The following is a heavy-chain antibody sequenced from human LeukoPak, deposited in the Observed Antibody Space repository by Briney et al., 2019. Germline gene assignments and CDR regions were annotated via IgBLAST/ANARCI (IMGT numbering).Heavy chain of an antibody. D-gene: IGHD3-16*02. J-gene: IGHJ4*02. Sequence: ASVKVSCKASGYTFTSYGISWVRQAPGQGLEWMEWISAYNGNTNYAQKLQGRVTMTTDTSTSTAYMELRSLRSDDTAVYYCARDRASYDYVWGSYPYFDYWGQGTLVTVSS. V-gene: IGHV1-18*01. CDR1: GYTFTSYG. CDR3: ARDRASYDYVWGSYPYFDY. CDR2: ISAYNGNT.